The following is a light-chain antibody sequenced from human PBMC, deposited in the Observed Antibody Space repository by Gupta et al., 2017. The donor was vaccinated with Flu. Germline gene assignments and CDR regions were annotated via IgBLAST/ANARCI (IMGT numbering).Light chain of an antibody. J-gene: IGKJ1*01. CDR2: GAS. CDR1: QSVRSKF. Sequence: EIALTQSPGTLLCSPGETPTLSCRASQSVRSKFLAWFQQQPGQAPRLLIYGASNRATGIPDRFSGSGSGTEFTLTISRLEPEDLAMYYCQQEDNSPRTCGQGTKVEVK. CDR3: QQEDNSPRT. V-gene: IGKV3-20*01.